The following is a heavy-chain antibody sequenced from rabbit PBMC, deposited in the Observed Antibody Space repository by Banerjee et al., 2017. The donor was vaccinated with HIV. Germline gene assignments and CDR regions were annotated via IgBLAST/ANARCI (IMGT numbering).Heavy chain of an antibody. CDR2: IVTGDDST. CDR1: GFSFSSGNW. CDR3: ARDNRL. J-gene: IGHJ4*01. V-gene: IGHV1S40*01. Sequence: QSLEESGGDLVKPGASLTLTCTASGFSFSSGNWICWVRQAPGKGLEWIACIVTGDDSTYYPSWAKGRFTISKTSSTTVTLQMTSLTAADTATYFCARDNRLWGPGTLVTVS.